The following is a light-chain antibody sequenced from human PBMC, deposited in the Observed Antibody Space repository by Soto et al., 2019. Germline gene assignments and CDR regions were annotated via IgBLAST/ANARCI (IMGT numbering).Light chain of an antibody. CDR2: GAS. CDR1: LSITNNW. CDR3: QQYAVSPRT. Sequence: EIVLTQSPGTLSLSPGERATLSCRASLSITNNWLAWYQQKSGQAPRLLIYGASSRATGIPDRFSGSGSGTDFTLTISRLESEDFAVYYCQQYAVSPRTFGQGTKVDIK. V-gene: IGKV3-20*01. J-gene: IGKJ1*01.